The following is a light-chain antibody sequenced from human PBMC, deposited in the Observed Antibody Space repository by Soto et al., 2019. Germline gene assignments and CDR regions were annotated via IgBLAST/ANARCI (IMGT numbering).Light chain of an antibody. CDR3: QQFGGSPRT. Sequence: EILLTQSPGTLSLSPGERATLSCRASQSVSSSYLAWYQQKPGQAPRLLIYGASIRATGIPDRFIGSGSGTDFTLIISRLEPEDFAVYYCQQFGGSPRTFGQGTRVEIK. CDR1: QSVSSSY. J-gene: IGKJ1*01. CDR2: GAS. V-gene: IGKV3-20*01.